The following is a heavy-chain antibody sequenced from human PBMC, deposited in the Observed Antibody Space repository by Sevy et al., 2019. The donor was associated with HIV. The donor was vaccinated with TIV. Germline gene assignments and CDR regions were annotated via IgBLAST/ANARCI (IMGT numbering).Heavy chain of an antibody. Sequence: RGSLRLSCAASGFTFSSYSMIWVRQAPGKGLEWVSSISTSSNYIYYADSVKGRFTISRDNAKNSLYLQMNSLRAEDTAVYYCASSGSGYYTPHYMDVWGKGTTVTVSS. CDR2: ISTSSNYI. V-gene: IGHV3-21*01. J-gene: IGHJ6*03. CDR3: ASSGSGYYTPHYMDV. CDR1: GFTFSSYS. D-gene: IGHD2-8*01.